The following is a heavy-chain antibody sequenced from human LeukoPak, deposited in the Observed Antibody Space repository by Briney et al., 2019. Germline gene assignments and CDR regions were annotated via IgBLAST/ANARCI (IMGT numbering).Heavy chain of an antibody. CDR3: ARGKLGISDAFDI. J-gene: IGHJ3*02. CDR2: IYSGGST. V-gene: IGHV3-53*01. CDR1: RFTFSRYA. Sequence: GGSLRLSCAASRFTFSRYAMNWVRQAPGKGLEWVSVIYSGGSTYYADSVKGRFTISRDNSKNTLYLQMNSLRAEDTAVYYCARGKLGISDAFDIWGQGTMVTVSS. D-gene: IGHD7-27*01.